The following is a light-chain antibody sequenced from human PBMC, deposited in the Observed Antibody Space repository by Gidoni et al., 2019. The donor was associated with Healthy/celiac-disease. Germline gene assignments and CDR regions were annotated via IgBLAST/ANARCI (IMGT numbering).Light chain of an antibody. J-gene: IGLJ2*01. Sequence: SYELTQPPSVSVSPGQTASITCSGDKLGDKYACWYQQKPGQSPVLVIYQDSKRPSGIPERFSGSNSGNTATLTISGTQAIDEADYYCQAWDSCTASVVFGGGTKLTVL. CDR2: QDS. CDR3: QAWDSCTASVV. CDR1: KLGDKY. V-gene: IGLV3-1*01.